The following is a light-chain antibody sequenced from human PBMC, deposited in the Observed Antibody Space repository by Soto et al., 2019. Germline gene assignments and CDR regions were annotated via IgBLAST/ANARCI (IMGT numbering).Light chain of an antibody. Sequence: DIQMTQSPSSLSASIGDGVTITCRASQSITTYLNWYQQKPGKAPKLLIYAASSLQSGVPSRFSGSGSATDFTLTISSLQPEDFATYYCQQSFSTPYTFGQGTKLEIK. J-gene: IGKJ2*01. CDR1: QSITTY. V-gene: IGKV1-39*01. CDR3: QQSFSTPYT. CDR2: AAS.